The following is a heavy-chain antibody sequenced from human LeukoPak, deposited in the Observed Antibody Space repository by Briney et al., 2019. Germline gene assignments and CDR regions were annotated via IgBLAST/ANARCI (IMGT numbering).Heavy chain of an antibody. D-gene: IGHD1-26*01. CDR1: GGSFSGYY. CDR2: IYYSGST. J-gene: IGHJ6*02. V-gene: IGHV4-59*01. CDR3: ARVTHSGSYSWHYYYYGMDV. Sequence: PSETLSLTCAVYGGSFSGYYWSWIRQPPGKGLEWIGYIYYSGSTNYNPSLKSRVTISVDTSKNQFSLKLSSVTAADTAVYYCARVTHSGSYSWHYYYYGMDVWGQGTTVTVSS.